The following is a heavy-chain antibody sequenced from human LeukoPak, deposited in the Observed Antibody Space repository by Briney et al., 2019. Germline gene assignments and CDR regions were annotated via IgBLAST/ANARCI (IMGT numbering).Heavy chain of an antibody. V-gene: IGHV5-51*01. CDR2: IYPGDSDT. Sequence: GESLKISCKGSGYSFTSYWIGWVRQMPGKGLEWMGIIYPGDSDTRYSPSFQGQVTISADKSISTAYLQWSSLKASDTAMYYSARLAGYCSSTSCYGSLGYWGQGTLVTVSS. J-gene: IGHJ4*02. CDR3: ARLAGYCSSTSCYGSLGY. D-gene: IGHD2-2*01. CDR1: GYSFTSYW.